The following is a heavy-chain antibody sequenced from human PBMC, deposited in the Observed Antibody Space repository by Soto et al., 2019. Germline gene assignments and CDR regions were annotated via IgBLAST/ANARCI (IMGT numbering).Heavy chain of an antibody. D-gene: IGHD3-10*01. V-gene: IGHV3-7*05. Sequence: EVQLVESGGGLVQPGGSLRLSCAASGFTFSSYWMSWVRQAPGKGLEWVANIKQDGSEKYYVDSVKGRFTISRDNAKNSLYLHMNSLRAEDTAVYYCARDRRYYGSGSSMDVWGQGTTVTVSS. J-gene: IGHJ6*02. CDR2: IKQDGSEK. CDR3: ARDRRYYGSGSSMDV. CDR1: GFTFSSYW.